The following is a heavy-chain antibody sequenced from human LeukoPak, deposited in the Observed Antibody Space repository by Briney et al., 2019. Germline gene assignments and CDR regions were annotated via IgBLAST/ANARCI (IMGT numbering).Heavy chain of an antibody. V-gene: IGHV4-4*07. J-gene: IGHJ6*02. Sequence: SETLSLTCAVYGGSFSSYYWSWIRQPAGKGLEWIGRIYTSGSTNYNPSLKSRVTMSVDTSKNQFSLKLSSVTAADTAVYYCARDMEDSSGYYYYYYGMDVWGQGTTVTVSS. CDR1: GGSFSSYY. CDR2: IYTSGST. D-gene: IGHD3-22*01. CDR3: ARDMEDSSGYYYYYYGMDV.